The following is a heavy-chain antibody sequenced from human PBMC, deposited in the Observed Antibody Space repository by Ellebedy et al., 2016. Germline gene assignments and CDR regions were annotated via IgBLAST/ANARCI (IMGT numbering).Heavy chain of an antibody. CDR2: ITSDGSIT. J-gene: IGHJ4*02. CDR1: GLTLSDYW. Sequence: GESLKLSXAASGLTLSDYWMHWVRQAPGKGLVWVSRITSDGSITIYADSVKGRFTISRDNAKNTLFLQMNSLRAEDSGIYYCATDRNRVRDIWGQGTLVTVSS. CDR3: ATDRNRVRDI. V-gene: IGHV3-74*01. D-gene: IGHD2-21*02.